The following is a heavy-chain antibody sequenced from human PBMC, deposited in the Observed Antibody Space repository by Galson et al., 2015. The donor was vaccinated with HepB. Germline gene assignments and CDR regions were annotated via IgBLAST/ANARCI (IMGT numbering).Heavy chain of an antibody. CDR3: ARDRRGYYDYIWGSYRSRYYFDY. D-gene: IGHD3-16*02. J-gene: IGHJ4*02. V-gene: IGHV1-18*01. CDR2: ISAYNGNT. CDR1: GYTFTSYG. Sequence: SCKASGYTFTSYGISWVRQAPGQGLEWMGWISAYNGNTNYAQKLQGRVTMTTDTSTSTAYMELRSLRSDDTAVYYCARDRRGYYDYIWGSYRSRYYFDYWGQGTLVTVSS.